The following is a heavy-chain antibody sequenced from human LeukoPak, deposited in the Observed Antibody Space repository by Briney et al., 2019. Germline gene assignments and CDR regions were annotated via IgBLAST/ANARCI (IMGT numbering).Heavy chain of an antibody. Sequence: GSVKVSCEASGYTFTSYGISWGRQAPGEGVERMGWISVYNGNTDYAQTLQGRVTMTTDTSTSTVYMELRTLRSADTALYYCARGPMHSSGGGYFDYWGQGTLVTVSS. V-gene: IGHV1-18*01. CDR2: ISVYNGNT. D-gene: IGHD6-19*01. CDR3: ARGPMHSSGGGYFDY. J-gene: IGHJ4*02. CDR1: GYTFTSYG.